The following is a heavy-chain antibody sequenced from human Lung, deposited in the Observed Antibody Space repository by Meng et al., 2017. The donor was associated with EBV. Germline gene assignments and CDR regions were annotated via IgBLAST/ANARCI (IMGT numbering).Heavy chain of an antibody. CDR1: GFIFTSYA. CDR3: ARFYCSSTSCPHVLFDY. CDR2: ISAYNGNT. Sequence: QVQLVRSGAEVKKPGASVKVSCEASGFIFTSYAISWVRQAPGQGLQYMGWISAYNGNTNYAQELQGRVTKTTDTSTSTAYMELRSLRFDDTAVYYCARFYCSSTSCPHVLFDYWGQGTLVTVSS. V-gene: IGHV1-18*01. D-gene: IGHD2-2*01. J-gene: IGHJ4*02.